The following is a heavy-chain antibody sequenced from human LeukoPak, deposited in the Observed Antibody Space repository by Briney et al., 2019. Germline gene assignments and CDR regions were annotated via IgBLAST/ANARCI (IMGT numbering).Heavy chain of an antibody. Sequence: GGSLRLSCAASGFTFRIYSMNWVRQAPGTGVEWVSSIGPSSGDIYYADSVKGRFTISRDNNKNSLSLQMNSLRAEDTAVYYCARDRGARGRGLAWGQGTQVTVSS. CDR1: GFTFRIYS. CDR3: ARDRGARGRGLA. CDR2: IGPSSGDI. J-gene: IGHJ5*02. V-gene: IGHV3-21*01. D-gene: IGHD3-10*01.